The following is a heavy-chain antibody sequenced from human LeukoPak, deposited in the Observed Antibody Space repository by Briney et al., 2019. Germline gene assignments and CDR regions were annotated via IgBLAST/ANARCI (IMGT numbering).Heavy chain of an antibody. CDR1: GFTVSSNY. D-gene: IGHD2-21*01. CDR2: ICSGGST. V-gene: IGHV3-66*01. Sequence: PGGSLRLSCAASGFTVSSNYMSWVRQAPGKGLEWVSVICSGGSTYYADSVKGRFTISRDNSKNTLYLQMNSLRAEDTAVYYCARDVWGDRDSYFDYWGQGTLVTVSS. CDR3: ARDVWGDRDSYFDY. J-gene: IGHJ4*02.